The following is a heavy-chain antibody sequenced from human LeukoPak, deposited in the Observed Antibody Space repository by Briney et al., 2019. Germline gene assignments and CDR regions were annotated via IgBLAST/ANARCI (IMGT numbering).Heavy chain of an antibody. D-gene: IGHD3-22*01. CDR1: GGSISSSLHY. J-gene: IGHJ4*02. CDR2: IFYSGIT. CDR3: ARIIVVTSTDYFDS. V-gene: IGHV4-39*01. Sequence: SETLTLTCTVSGGSISSSLHYWGWIRQPPGKGLEWIGSIFYSGITYYNPSLQSRVTISVDTSKSQFSLHLSSVTAADTALCYCARIIVVTSTDYFDSWGQGTLVTVSS.